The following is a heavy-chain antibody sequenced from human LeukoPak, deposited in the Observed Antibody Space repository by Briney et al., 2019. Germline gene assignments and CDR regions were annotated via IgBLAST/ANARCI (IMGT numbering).Heavy chain of an antibody. Sequence: SETLSLTCTVSGGSISSYYWSWIRQPPGKGLEWIGYIYYSGSTNYNPSLRSRVTISVDTSKNQVSLKLSSVTAADTAVYYCARLGEYGYKDWGQGTLVTVSS. CDR2: IYYSGST. J-gene: IGHJ4*02. D-gene: IGHD4-17*01. V-gene: IGHV4-59*01. CDR1: GGSISSYY. CDR3: ARLGEYGYKD.